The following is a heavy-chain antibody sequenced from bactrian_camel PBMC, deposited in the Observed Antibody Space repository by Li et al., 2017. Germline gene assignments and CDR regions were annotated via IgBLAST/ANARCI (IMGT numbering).Heavy chain of an antibody. Sequence: HVQLVESGGGSVQAGGSLRLSCAASGSTASTDFMGWFRQSPGKEREAVATIGSGGRTRYANSMKGRSAISLDRPKRTNHLQMNNLKTEDTAMYYCAARQPCRGWLGYEDAGEYNIWGQGTQVTVS. CDR2: IGSGGRT. CDR1: GSTASTDF. CDR3: AARQPCRGWLGYEDAGEYNI. J-gene: IGHJ4*01. V-gene: IGHV3S53*01. D-gene: IGHD1*01.